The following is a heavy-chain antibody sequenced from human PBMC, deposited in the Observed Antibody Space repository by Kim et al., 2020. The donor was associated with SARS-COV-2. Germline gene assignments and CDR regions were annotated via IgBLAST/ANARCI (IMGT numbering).Heavy chain of an antibody. J-gene: IGHJ5*02. CDR2: MNPNSGNT. CDR3: AVSRDIVATISPWFDP. D-gene: IGHD5-12*01. CDR1: GYTFTSYD. V-gene: IGHV1-8*01. Sequence: ASVKVSCKASGYTFTSYDINWVRQATGQGLEWMGWMNPNSGNTGYAQKFQGRVTMTRNTSISTAYMELSSLRSEDTAVYYCAVSRDIVATISPWFDPWGQGTLVTVSS.